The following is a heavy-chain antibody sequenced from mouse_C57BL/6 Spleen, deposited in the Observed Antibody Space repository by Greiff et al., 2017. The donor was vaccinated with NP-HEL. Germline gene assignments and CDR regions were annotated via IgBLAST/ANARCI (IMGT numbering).Heavy chain of an antibody. J-gene: IGHJ4*01. V-gene: IGHV1-64*01. CDR2: IHPNSGST. CDR1: GYTFTSYW. CDR3: VRRLLREYYAMDY. Sequence: QVQLQQPGAELVKPGASVKLSCKASGYTFTSYWMHWVKQRPGQGLEWIGMIHPNSGSTNYNEKFKSKATLTVDKSSSTAYMQLSSLTSEDSAVYYCVRRLLREYYAMDYWGQGTSVTVSS. D-gene: IGHD1-1*01.